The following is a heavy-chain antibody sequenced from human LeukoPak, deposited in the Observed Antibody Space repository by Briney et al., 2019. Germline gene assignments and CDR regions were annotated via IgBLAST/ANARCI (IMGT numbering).Heavy chain of an antibody. J-gene: IGHJ6*02. CDR2: ISYDGSNK. Sequence: GGSLRLSCAGSGCTFSSYAMHWVRQAPGKGLEWVAVISYDGSNKYYADSVKGRFTISRDNSKNTLYLQMNSLRAEDTAVYYCAREEYYDFWSGYKALNYYGMDVWGQGTTVTVSS. CDR1: GCTFSSYA. CDR3: AREEYYDFWSGYKALNYYGMDV. D-gene: IGHD3-3*01. V-gene: IGHV3-30-3*01.